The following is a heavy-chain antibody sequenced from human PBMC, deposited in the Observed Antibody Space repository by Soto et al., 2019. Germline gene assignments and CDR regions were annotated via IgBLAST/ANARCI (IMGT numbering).Heavy chain of an antibody. CDR3: ARAGAAPYYYYGMDV. V-gene: IGHV1-18*01. CDR1: RYTFTSSG. Sequence: QVQLVQSRAEVRKPGASVKVSCKASRYTFTSSGISWLRQAPGQGHEWMGWISTYNGDTNDAPKFQDRVTMTIDRSTSTAYMELRSLRSDDAAVYYCARAGAAPYYYYGMDVWGQGTRVTVSS. CDR2: ISTYNGDT. J-gene: IGHJ6*02. D-gene: IGHD2-15*01.